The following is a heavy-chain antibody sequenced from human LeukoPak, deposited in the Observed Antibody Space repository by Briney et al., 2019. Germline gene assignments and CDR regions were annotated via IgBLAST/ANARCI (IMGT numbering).Heavy chain of an antibody. Sequence: GGSLRLSCAASGFTFSSYAMSWVRQAPGKGLEWVSAISGSGGSTYYADSVKGRFTISRDNSKNTLYLQMNSLRAEDTAVYYCAKAGYCSSTSCYYYYGMDVWGQGTTVIVSS. D-gene: IGHD2-2*01. CDR3: AKAGYCSSTSCYYYYGMDV. J-gene: IGHJ6*02. CDR1: GFTFSSYA. V-gene: IGHV3-23*01. CDR2: ISGSGGST.